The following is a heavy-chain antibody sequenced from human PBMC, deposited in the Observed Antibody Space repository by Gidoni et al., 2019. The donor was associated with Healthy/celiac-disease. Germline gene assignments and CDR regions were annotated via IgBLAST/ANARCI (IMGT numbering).Heavy chain of an antibody. D-gene: IGHD3-16*02. J-gene: IGHJ4*02. V-gene: IGHV3-33*01. CDR1: GFTFSSYG. CDR2: IWYDGSNK. Sequence: QVQLVESGGGVVQPGRSLRLSCAASGFTFSSYGMHWVRQAPGKVLEWVAVIWYDGSNKYYADSVKGRFTISRDNSKNTLYLQMNSLRAEDTAVYYCARETAPPYDYIWGSYRYTYFDYWGQGTLVTVSS. CDR3: ARETAPPYDYIWGSYRYTYFDY.